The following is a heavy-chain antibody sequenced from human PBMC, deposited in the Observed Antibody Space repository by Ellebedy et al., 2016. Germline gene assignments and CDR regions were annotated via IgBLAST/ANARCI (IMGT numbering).Heavy chain of an antibody. CDR2: ISSSSSYT. J-gene: IGHJ4*02. CDR1: GFTFSDYY. Sequence: GESLKISXAASGFTFSDYYMSWIRQAPGKGLEWVSYISSSSSYTNYADSVKGRFTISRDNAKNSLYLQMNSLRAEDTAVYYCARLCVTIFGVVGNCDYWGQGTLVTVSS. D-gene: IGHD3-3*01. V-gene: IGHV3-11*03. CDR3: ARLCVTIFGVVGNCDY.